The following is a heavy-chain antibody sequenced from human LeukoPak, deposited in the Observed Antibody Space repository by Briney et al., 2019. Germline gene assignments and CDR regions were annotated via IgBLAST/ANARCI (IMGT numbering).Heavy chain of an antibody. V-gene: IGHV4-59*01. D-gene: IGHD3-9*01. CDR2: IYYSGST. J-gene: IGHJ4*02. CDR3: ARVGYFDRIFDY. Sequence: SETLSLTCTVSGGSISSYYWSWIRQPPGKGLEWIGYIYYSGSTNYNPSLKSRVTISVDTSKNQFSLKLSSVTAADTAVYYCARVGYFDRIFDYWGQGTLVTVPS. CDR1: GGSISSYY.